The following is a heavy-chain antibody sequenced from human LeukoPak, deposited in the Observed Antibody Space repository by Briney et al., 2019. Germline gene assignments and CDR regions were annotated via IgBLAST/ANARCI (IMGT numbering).Heavy chain of an antibody. CDR2: IYYSGST. D-gene: IGHD6-19*01. CDR1: GGSISSYY. CDR3: ARWLGGWDWFDP. Sequence: SETLSLTCTVSGGSISSYYWSWIRQPPGKGLEWIGYIYYSGSTNYNPSLKSRVTISVGTSKNQFSLKLSSVTAADTAVYYCARWLGGWDWFDPWGQGTLVTVSS. V-gene: IGHV4-59*08. J-gene: IGHJ5*02.